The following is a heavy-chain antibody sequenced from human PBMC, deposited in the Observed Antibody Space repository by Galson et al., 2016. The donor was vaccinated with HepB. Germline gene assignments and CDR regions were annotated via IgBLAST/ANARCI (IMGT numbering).Heavy chain of an antibody. CDR1: GGSITDYR. D-gene: IGHD3-22*01. CDR2: FYGSGRT. CDR3: ARSGTYYIFDF. J-gene: IGHJ4*02. V-gene: IGHV4-59*01. Sequence: ETLSLTCSVSGGSITDYRWSWIRQPPGKGLEWIGYFYGSGRTDYNPSLKSRVTLSVDTSKNQFSLKLSSMTAADTAVYYCARSGTYYIFDFWGQGTLVAVS.